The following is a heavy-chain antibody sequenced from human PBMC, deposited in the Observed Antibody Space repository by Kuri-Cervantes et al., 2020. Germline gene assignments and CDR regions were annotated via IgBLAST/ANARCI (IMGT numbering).Heavy chain of an antibody. D-gene: IGHD6-19*01. J-gene: IGHJ4*02. CDR3: ARDGGIIAVAGTFPFDY. CDR1: GYSISSGYY. Sequence: SETLSLTCAVSGYSISSGYYWGWIRQPPGKGLEWIGEIYHSGSTNYNPSLKSRVTISVDKSKNQFSLKLSSVTAADTAVYYCARDGGIIAVAGTFPFDYWGQGTLVTVSS. V-gene: IGHV4-38-2*02. CDR2: IYHSGST.